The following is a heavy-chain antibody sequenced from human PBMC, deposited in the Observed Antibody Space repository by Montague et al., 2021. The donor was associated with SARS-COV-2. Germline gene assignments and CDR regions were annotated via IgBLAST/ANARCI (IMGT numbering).Heavy chain of an antibody. V-gene: IGHV4-59*01. CDR1: GGSLNGYF. D-gene: IGHD1-26*01. Sequence: SETLSLTCTVSGGSLNGYFWSWIRQAPGKTLEWLGYVHFSGITNYNPSLKSRVDISVDTSTRQLSLRLASVTAADTAVYFCVGGVSTGTYTFDHWGHGVLVTVSS. CDR2: VHFSGIT. J-gene: IGHJ4*01. CDR3: VGGVSTGTYTFDH.